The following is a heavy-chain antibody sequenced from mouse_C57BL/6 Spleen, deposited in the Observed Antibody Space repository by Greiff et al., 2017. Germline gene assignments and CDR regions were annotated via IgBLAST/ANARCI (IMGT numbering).Heavy chain of an antibody. D-gene: IGHD1-1*01. V-gene: IGHV1-64*01. Sequence: QVQLKQPGAELVKPGASVKLSCKASGYTFTSYWMHWVKQRPGQGLEWIGMIHPNSGSTNYNEKFKSKATLTVDKSSSTAYMQLSSLTSEDSAVYYCARSDYGSSYGYFDYWGQGTTLTVSS. CDR1: GYTFTSYW. J-gene: IGHJ2*01. CDR2: IHPNSGST. CDR3: ARSDYGSSYGYFDY.